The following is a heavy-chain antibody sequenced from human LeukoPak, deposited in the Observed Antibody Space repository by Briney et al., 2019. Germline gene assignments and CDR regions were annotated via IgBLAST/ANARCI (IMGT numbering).Heavy chain of an antibody. J-gene: IGHJ4*02. CDR3: ATGRGDCTGSTCPTPFDY. CDR1: GFTFSTYV. Sequence: GGSLRLSCVASGFTFSTYVMSWVRQAPGKGLGWVSSIRGNGGSAYCADSVKGRFAISRDNSKNTMYLQMNTLGAEDTAVYYCATGRGDCTGSTCPTPFDYWGQGTLVTVSS. CDR2: IRGNGGSA. D-gene: IGHD6-13*01. V-gene: IGHV3-23*01.